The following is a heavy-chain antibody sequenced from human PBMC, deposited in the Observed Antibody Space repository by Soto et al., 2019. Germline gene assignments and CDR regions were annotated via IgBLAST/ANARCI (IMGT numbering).Heavy chain of an antibody. CDR1: GYTFTSYD. Sequence: QVQLVQSGAEVKKPGASVKVSCKASGYTFTSYDINWVRLATGQGLEWMGWMNPNSGNTAYSQKFQGRVTITRNTSISTAYIELSSLRSEDTAVYYCAMLKQAYAVAWGQGPLVTVSS. J-gene: IGHJ5*02. V-gene: IGHV1-8*01. CDR3: AMLKQAYAVA. D-gene: IGHD2-15*01. CDR2: MNPNSGNT.